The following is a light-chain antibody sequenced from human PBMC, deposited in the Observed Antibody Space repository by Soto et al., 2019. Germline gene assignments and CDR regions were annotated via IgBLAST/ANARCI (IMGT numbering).Light chain of an antibody. CDR3: QQFNNWPHT. V-gene: IGKV3-15*01. J-gene: IGKJ2*01. Sequence: IVLTQSPGTLSSSPGERATLSCRASQSVSTSNLAWYQQRPGQAPRLLIYVASYRATGIPARFSGSGSGTEYTLTISNLQAEDFAVYYCQQFNNWPHTFGQGTRLEIK. CDR1: QSVSTSN. CDR2: VAS.